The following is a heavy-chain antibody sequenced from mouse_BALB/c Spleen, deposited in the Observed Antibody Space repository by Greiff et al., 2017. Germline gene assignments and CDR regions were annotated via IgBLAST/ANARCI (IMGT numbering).Heavy chain of an antibody. CDR1: GFTFSSYG. Sequence: DVMLVESGGDLVKPGGSLKLSCAASGFTFSSYGMSWVRQTPDKRLEWVATISSGGSYTYYPDSVKGRFTISRDNAKNTLYLQMSSLKSEDTAMYYCARRNGNYEDYAMDYWGQGTSVTVSS. V-gene: IGHV5-6*02. CDR3: ARRNGNYEDYAMDY. D-gene: IGHD2-1*01. CDR2: ISSGGSYT. J-gene: IGHJ4*01.